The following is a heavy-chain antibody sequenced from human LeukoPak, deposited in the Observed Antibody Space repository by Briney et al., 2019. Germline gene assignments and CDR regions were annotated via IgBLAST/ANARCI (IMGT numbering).Heavy chain of an antibody. D-gene: IGHD3-3*01. CDR1: GYSISSGYY. Sequence: SETLSLTCTVSGYSISSGYYWGWIRQPPGKGLEWIGSIYHSGSTYYNPSLKSRVTISVDTSKNQFSLKLSSVTAADTAVYYCARGRTTIFGVASYYMDVWGKGTTVTVSS. CDR2: IYHSGST. CDR3: ARGRTTIFGVASYYMDV. V-gene: IGHV4-38-2*02. J-gene: IGHJ6*03.